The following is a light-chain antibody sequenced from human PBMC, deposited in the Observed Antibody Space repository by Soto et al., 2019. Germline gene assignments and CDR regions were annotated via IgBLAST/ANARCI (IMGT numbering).Light chain of an antibody. Sequence: EIVLTQSPATLSLSPGERATLSCRASQSVSSYLAWYQQKPGQAPRLLIYDASNRATGIPARFSGSGSGTDFPLTISSLEPEDFAVYYWQQRSNWPPYTLGQGTKLEIK. CDR2: DAS. CDR3: QQRSNWPPYT. V-gene: IGKV3-11*01. CDR1: QSVSSY. J-gene: IGKJ2*01.